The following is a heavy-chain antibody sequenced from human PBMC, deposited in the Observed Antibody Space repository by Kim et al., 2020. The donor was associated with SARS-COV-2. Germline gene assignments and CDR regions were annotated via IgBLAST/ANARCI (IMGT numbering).Heavy chain of an antibody. Sequence: GGSLRLSCAASGFTFSSYWMSWVRQAPGKGLEWVANIKQDGSEKYYVDSVKGRFTISRDNAKNSLYLQMNSLRAEDTAVYYCARERRITMVRGALDYWGQGTLVTVSS. J-gene: IGHJ4*02. V-gene: IGHV3-7*01. CDR3: ARERRITMVRGALDY. CDR2: IKQDGSEK. CDR1: GFTFSSYW. D-gene: IGHD3-10*01.